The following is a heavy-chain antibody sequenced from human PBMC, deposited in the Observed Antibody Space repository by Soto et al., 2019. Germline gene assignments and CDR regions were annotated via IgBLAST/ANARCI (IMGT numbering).Heavy chain of an antibody. CDR1: GGTFSSYA. CDR3: ARGEGATIDPYYYYGMDV. CDR2: IIPIFGTA. D-gene: IGHD1-26*01. V-gene: IGHV1-69*06. J-gene: IGHJ6*02. Sequence: SVKVSCKASGGTFSSYAISWVRQAPGQGLEWMGGIIPIFGTANYAQKFQGRVTITADKSTSTAYMELSSLRSEDTAVYYCARGEGATIDPYYYYGMDVWGQGTAVTVSS.